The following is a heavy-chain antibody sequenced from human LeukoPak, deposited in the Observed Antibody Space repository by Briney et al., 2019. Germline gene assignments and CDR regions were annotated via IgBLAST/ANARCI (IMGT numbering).Heavy chain of an antibody. V-gene: IGHV4-34*01. CDR2: INHSGST. J-gene: IGHJ5*02. CDR3: ARADTAMVKANPNWFDP. D-gene: IGHD5-18*01. Sequence: PSETLSLTCAVYGGSFSGYYWSWIRQPPGKGLEWIGEINHSGSTNYNPSLKSRVTISVDTSKNQFSLKLSSVTAADTAVYYCARADTAMVKANPNWFDPWGQGTLVTVSS. CDR1: GGSFSGYY.